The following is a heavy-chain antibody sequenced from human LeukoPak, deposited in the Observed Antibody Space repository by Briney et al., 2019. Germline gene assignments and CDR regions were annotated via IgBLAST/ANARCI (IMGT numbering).Heavy chain of an antibody. CDR3: ARGYGSSGYYYPRY. CDR1: GFTFSTYS. CDR2: ISGSSSTI. Sequence: GGSLKLSCAASGFTFSTYSMNWVRQPPGKGLEGVSYISGSSSTIYYADSVKGRFTISRDNAKNSLYLQMNSLRAEDTAVYYCARGYGSSGYYYPRYWGQGTLVTVSS. D-gene: IGHD3-22*01. J-gene: IGHJ4*02. V-gene: IGHV3-48*01.